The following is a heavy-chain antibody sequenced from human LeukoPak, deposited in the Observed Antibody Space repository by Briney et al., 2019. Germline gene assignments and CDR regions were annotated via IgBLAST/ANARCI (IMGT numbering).Heavy chain of an antibody. CDR3: ARAPTDWGSGSYYKTPYYYYGMDV. Sequence: PGGSLRLSCATSGFTFRSYWMGWARQTPGKGLEWVANIKLGGSEKTYVDSVKGRFTISRDDARDSLYLQMNSLRAEDTAVYYCARAPTDWGSGSYYKTPYYYYGMDVWGQGTTVTVSS. CDR2: IKLGGSEK. CDR1: GFTFRSYW. D-gene: IGHD3-10*01. J-gene: IGHJ6*02. V-gene: IGHV3-7*01.